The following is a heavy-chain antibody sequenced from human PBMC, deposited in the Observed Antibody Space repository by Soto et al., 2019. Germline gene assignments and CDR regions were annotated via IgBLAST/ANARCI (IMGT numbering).Heavy chain of an antibody. CDR2: IFYSGST. CDR3: ARGAADTAMVDS. D-gene: IGHD5-18*01. Sequence: SETLSLTCTASGGSIRSYYWTWIRQPPGKGLEWLGYIFYSGSTFYNPSLKSRVTISIHTSKSQFSLQLTSVTAADTAVYYCARGAADTAMVDSWGQGTRVTVSS. J-gene: IGHJ4*02. CDR1: GGSIRSYY. V-gene: IGHV4-59*01.